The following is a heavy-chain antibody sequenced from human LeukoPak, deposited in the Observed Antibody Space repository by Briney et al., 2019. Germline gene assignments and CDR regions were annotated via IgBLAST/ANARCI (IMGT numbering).Heavy chain of an antibody. D-gene: IGHD3-22*01. Sequence: SETLSLTCTVSGGSISSYYWSWIRQPPGKGLEWIGYIYYSGSTNYNPSLKSRVTISVDTSKNQFSLKLSSVTVADTAVYYCARHYDSSGYWYYFDYWGQGTQVTVSS. CDR3: ARHYDSSGYWYYFDY. V-gene: IGHV4-59*08. J-gene: IGHJ4*02. CDR1: GGSISSYY. CDR2: IYYSGST.